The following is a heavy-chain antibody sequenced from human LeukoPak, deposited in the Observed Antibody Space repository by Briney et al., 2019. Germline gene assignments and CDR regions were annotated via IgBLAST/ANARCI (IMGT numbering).Heavy chain of an antibody. CDR3: ARSLSSAWYAYDY. V-gene: IGHV4-59*02. J-gene: IGHJ4*02. Sequence: SETLSRTCTIFGGWGGREEWSWGGWSKKKKKKKIGSCYNSGGTNYNPSLKSRVTVSVDTSKNQFSLRLDSVTAADTAVYYCARSLSSAWYAYDYWGQGTLVTVSS. CDR2: CYNSGGT. CDR1: GGWGGREE. D-gene: IGHD6-19*01.